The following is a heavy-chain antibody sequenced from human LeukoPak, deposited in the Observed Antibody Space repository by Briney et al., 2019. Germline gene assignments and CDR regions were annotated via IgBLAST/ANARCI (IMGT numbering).Heavy chain of an antibody. Sequence: ASVKVSCKASGYTFTNYYMHWVRQAPGQGLEWMGIINPSGGSTSYAQKFQGSVTMTRDTSTTTVYMELSSLRSEDTAVYSCARDRTGYYYDSSGYYFDAFDIWGQGTMVTVSS. D-gene: IGHD3-22*01. CDR1: GYTFTNYY. J-gene: IGHJ3*02. V-gene: IGHV1-46*03. CDR3: ARDRTGYYYDSSGYYFDAFDI. CDR2: INPSGGST.